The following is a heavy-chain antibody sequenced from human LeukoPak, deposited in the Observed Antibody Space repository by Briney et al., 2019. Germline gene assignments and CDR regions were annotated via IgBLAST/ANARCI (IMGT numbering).Heavy chain of an antibody. Sequence: ASVKVSCKASGYTFTSYGISWVRQAPGQGLEWMGWINPNSGGTNYAQKFQGRVTMTRDTSISTAYMELSRLRSDDTAVYYCARVWFGELGYDYWGQGTLVTVSS. CDR1: GYTFTSYG. CDR3: ARVWFGELGYDY. D-gene: IGHD3-10*01. CDR2: INPNSGGT. J-gene: IGHJ4*02. V-gene: IGHV1-2*02.